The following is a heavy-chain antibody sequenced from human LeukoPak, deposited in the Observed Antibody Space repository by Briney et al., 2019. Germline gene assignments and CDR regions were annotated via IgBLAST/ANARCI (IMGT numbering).Heavy chain of an antibody. V-gene: IGHV4-34*01. D-gene: IGHD3-10*01. J-gene: IGHJ5*02. CDR2: INHSGST. Sequence: PSETLSLTCAVYGGSFSGYYWSWIRQPPGKGLEWIGEINHSGSTNYNPSLKSRVTISVDTSKNQFSLKLSSVTAADTAVYHCARGLNGGYYGSGSYYFTPRWFDPGGQGTLVTVSS. CDR3: ARGLNGGYYGSGSYYFTPRWFDP. CDR1: GGSFSGYY.